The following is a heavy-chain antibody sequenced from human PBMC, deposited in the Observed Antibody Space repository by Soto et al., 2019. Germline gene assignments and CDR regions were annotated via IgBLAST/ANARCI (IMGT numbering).Heavy chain of an antibody. V-gene: IGHV3-30*18. Sequence: QVQLVESGGGVVQPGRSLRLSCAASGFIFSTYGMHWVRQAPGKGLEWVAVISYDGRDILYADSVKGRFTISRADSKNTLYLQMNSLRAEDTAMYYCVQDRYYDSSGYYPSYRGQGTLVTVSS. J-gene: IGHJ4*02. D-gene: IGHD3-22*01. CDR2: ISYDGRDI. CDR3: VQDRYYDSSGYYPSY. CDR1: GFIFSTYG.